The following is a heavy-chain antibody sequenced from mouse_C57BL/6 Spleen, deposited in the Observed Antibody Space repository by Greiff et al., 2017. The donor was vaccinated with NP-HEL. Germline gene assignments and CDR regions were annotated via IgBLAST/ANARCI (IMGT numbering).Heavy chain of an antibody. J-gene: IGHJ4*01. CDR1: GFNIKDYY. D-gene: IGHD3-2*02. Sequence: EVQLQQSGAELVRPGASVKLSCTASGFNIKDYYMHWVKQRPEQGLEWIGRIDPEDGDTEYAPKFQGKATMTADTSSNTAYLPLSSLTSEDTAVYYCTTGDSSGLYYYAMDYWGQGTSVTVSS. V-gene: IGHV14-1*01. CDR2: IDPEDGDT. CDR3: TTGDSSGLYYYAMDY.